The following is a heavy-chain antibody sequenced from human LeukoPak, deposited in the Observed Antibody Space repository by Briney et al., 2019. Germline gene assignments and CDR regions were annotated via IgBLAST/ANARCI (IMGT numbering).Heavy chain of an antibody. CDR3: ARARAYLDFWSGYWFDN. D-gene: IGHD3-3*01. CDR2: IYTSGSP. V-gene: IGHV4-61*02. CDR1: GYSISSGCY. J-gene: IGHJ4*02. Sequence: SETLSLTCTVSGYSISSGCYWSWVRQPAGRGLEWVGRIYTSGSPNYNPSLESRVTISMDTSKNQFSLKLSSVTAADTAVYYCARARAYLDFWSGYWFDNWGQGTLVTVSS.